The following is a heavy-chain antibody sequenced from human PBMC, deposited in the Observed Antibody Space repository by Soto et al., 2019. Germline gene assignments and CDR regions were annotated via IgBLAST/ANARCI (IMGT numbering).Heavy chain of an antibody. D-gene: IGHD1-7*01. Sequence: ASVKVSCKASGYTFSSYAFHCVRQAPGQRLEWMGWINASNGNINYSQKFQGRVTITRDTSASTAYMELSSLRSEDTAVYYCAGELGQVELWGPGTPVTGSS. J-gene: IGHJ4*02. CDR1: GYTFSSYA. CDR2: INASNGNI. V-gene: IGHV1-3*01. CDR3: AGELGQVEL.